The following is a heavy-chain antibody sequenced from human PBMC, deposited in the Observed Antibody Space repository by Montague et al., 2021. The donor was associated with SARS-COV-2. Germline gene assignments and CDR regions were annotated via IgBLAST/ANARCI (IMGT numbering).Heavy chain of an antibody. D-gene: IGHD1-26*01. CDR1: GGSIRSSSFY. J-gene: IGHJ6*02. CDR3: ARVLIVDLYYYYGMDA. Sequence: SETLSLTCTVSGGSIRSSSFYWGWIRQPPGKGLEWIGSISPSGYTYYNQSLKSRVTIFVDTSKNQFSLKLSSVTAADTAVYYCARVLIVDLYYYYGMDAWGQGTTVTVSS. V-gene: IGHV4-39*07. CDR2: ISPSGYT.